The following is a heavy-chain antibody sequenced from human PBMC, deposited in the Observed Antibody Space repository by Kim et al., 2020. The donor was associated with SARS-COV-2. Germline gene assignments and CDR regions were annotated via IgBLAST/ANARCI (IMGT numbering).Heavy chain of an antibody. V-gene: IGHV5-51*01. Sequence: GESLKISCTVSGYSFTHYYIAWLRQMPGKGLQCMGFIYPGDSEIRYSPSFQGQVTISADKSVNTAYLQWSSLRASDTAMYYCARRAHSGTYSYYFDYWGQGTLVTVA. J-gene: IGHJ4*02. CDR3: ARRAHSGTYSYYFDY. CDR1: GYSFTHYY. D-gene: IGHD1-26*01. CDR2: IYPGDSEI.